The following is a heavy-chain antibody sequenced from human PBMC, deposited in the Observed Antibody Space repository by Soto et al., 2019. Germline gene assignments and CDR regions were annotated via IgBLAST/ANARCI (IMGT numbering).Heavy chain of an antibody. Sequence: LSCAASGFTFSSYSMNWVRQAPGKGLEWVSSISSSSSYIYYADSVKGRFTISRDNAKNSLYLQMNSLRAEDTAVYYCARDGSGPFWSGYSLFGFGAEESMDYWGQGTLVTVSS. D-gene: IGHD3-3*01. J-gene: IGHJ4*02. CDR3: ARDGSGPFWSGYSLFGFGAEESMDY. CDR2: ISSSSSYI. V-gene: IGHV3-21*01. CDR1: GFTFSSYS.